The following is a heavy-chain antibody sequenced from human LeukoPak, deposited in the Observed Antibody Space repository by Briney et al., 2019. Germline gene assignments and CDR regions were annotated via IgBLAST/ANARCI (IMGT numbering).Heavy chain of an antibody. CDR2: IIPIFGTA. CDR3: AREASYGAYVGASDI. J-gene: IGHJ3*02. CDR1: GGTFSSYA. D-gene: IGHD4-17*01. V-gene: IGHV1-69*06. Sequence: SVKVSCKASGGTFSSYAISWVRQAPGQGLEWMGGIIPIFGTANYAQKFQGRVTITADKSTSTAYMELSSLRSEDTAVYYCAREASYGAYVGASDIWGQGTMVTVSS.